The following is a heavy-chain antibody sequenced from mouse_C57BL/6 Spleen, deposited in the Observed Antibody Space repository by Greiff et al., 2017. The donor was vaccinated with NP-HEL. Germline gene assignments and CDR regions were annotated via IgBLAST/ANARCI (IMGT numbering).Heavy chain of an antibody. J-gene: IGHJ3*01. V-gene: IGHV1-50*01. CDR3: AREAGLRRWFAY. CDR1: GYTFTSYW. D-gene: IGHD2-4*01. CDR2: IDPSDSYT. Sequence: QVQLQQSGAELVKPGASVKLSCKASGYTFTSYWMQWVKQRPGQGLEWIGEIDPSDSYTNYNQKFKGKATLTVDTSSSTAYMQLSSLTSEDSAVYYCAREAGLRRWFAYWGQGTLVTVSA.